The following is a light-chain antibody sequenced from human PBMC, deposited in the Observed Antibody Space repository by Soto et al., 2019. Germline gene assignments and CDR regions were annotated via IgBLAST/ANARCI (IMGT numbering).Light chain of an antibody. CDR2: DAS. CDR1: QGIRNY. J-gene: IGKJ1*01. Sequence: AIQLTQSPSSLSASVGDRVTITCRASQGIRNYLAWYQQKPGKAPKLLIFDASNLGSEVPSRFSGSGSGTDFTLTISSLQPDDFATYYCQHYNSYSEAVGQGTKVDI. CDR3: QHYNSYSEA. V-gene: IGKV1-13*02.